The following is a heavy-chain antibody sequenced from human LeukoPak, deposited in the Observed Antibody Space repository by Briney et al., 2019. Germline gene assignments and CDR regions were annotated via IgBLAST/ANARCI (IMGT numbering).Heavy chain of an antibody. J-gene: IGHJ4*02. CDR2: ISYHGSNK. CDR3: AKDLGYCSTTTCLSIDY. Sequence: GGSLRLSCAASGFTFSSYWMHWVRQAPGKGLEWVAVISYHGSNKYYADSVKGRFTISRDNSKNTLYLQMNSLRAEDTAVYYCAKDLGYCSTTTCLSIDYWGQGTLVTVSS. CDR1: GFTFSSYW. V-gene: IGHV3-30*18. D-gene: IGHD2-2*01.